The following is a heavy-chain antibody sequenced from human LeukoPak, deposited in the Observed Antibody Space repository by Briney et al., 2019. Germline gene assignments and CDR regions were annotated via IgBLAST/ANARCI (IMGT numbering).Heavy chain of an antibody. CDR2: ISTGSRYI. Sequence: PGGSLRLSCAVCGFTLSSYSMNWVRQAPGKGLEWVSYISTGSRYIYYADSVKGRFTMSRDNAKNSLFLQMNSLRPEDTAVYYCARATAYGDYMFGFDYWGQGSLVTVSS. D-gene: IGHD4-17*01. CDR1: GFTLSSYS. J-gene: IGHJ4*02. V-gene: IGHV3-21*01. CDR3: ARATAYGDYMFGFDY.